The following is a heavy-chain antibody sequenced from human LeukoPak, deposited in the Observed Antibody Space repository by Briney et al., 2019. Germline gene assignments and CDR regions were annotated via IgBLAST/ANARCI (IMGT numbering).Heavy chain of an antibody. CDR2: ISDSGRT. CDR3: ARTTEAHSWGTRYYDYYMDV. Sequence: SETLSLTCTVSGGSISSSSYYWGWIRQPPGKGREWIRSISDSGRTYYNPSLNSRVTMSVDTSKNQSSLKLSSVTAADTAVYYCARTTEAHSWGTRYYDYYMDVWGKGTTVTVSS. D-gene: IGHD6-13*01. J-gene: IGHJ6*03. V-gene: IGHV4-39*07. CDR1: GGSISSSSYY.